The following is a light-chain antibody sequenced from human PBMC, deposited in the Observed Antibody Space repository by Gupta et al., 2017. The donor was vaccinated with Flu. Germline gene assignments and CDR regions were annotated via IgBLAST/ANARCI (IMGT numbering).Light chain of an antibody. J-gene: IGKJ1*01. CDR2: AAS. CDR3: QQSYSSPWT. V-gene: IGKV1-39*01. Sequence: IKLTKSPFSLSPSVGARVTITCRASQYISTYLNWYQQKPGKAPKLLIYAASSLRSGVPSGFSGSGSGTDFTLTISSLQPEDYATYYCQQSYSSPWTFGRGTRVEIK. CDR1: QYISTY.